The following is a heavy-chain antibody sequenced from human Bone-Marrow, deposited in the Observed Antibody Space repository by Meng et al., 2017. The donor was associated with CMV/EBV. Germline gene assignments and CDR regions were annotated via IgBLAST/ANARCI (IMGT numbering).Heavy chain of an antibody. J-gene: IGHJ4*02. V-gene: IGHV4-34*01. CDR1: GGSVSGYY. CDR3: ARGRGMVRGVITY. Sequence: CAVYGGSVSGYYWSWIRQPPGKGLEWIGEINHSGSTNYNPSLKSRVTISVDTSKNQFSLKLSSVTAADTAVYYCARGRGMVRGVITYWGQGTLVTVSS. D-gene: IGHD3-10*01. CDR2: INHSGST.